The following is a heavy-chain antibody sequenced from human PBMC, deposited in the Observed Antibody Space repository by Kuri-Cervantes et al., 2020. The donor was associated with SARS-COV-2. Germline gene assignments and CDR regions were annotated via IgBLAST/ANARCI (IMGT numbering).Heavy chain of an antibody. Sequence: GESLKISCEASGFIFSRYGMHWVRQAPGKGLEWVAAIGYDGSRKHYSDSLKGRFTTSRDNSQNTVYLQMSTLRDDDTAVYYCAKEGSSGWYGGDWGQGALVTVSS. CDR1: GFIFSRYG. V-gene: IGHV3-30*18. CDR2: IGYDGSRK. J-gene: IGHJ4*02. CDR3: AKEGSSGWYGGD. D-gene: IGHD6-19*01.